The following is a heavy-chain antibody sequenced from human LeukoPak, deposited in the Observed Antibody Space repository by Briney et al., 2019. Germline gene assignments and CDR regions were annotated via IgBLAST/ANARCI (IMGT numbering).Heavy chain of an antibody. V-gene: IGHV3-21*01. CDR1: GFTFSSYS. D-gene: IGHD3-3*01. CDR3: ARDPLYDFWSGYYLYYFDY. J-gene: IGHJ4*02. CDR2: ISSSSSYI. Sequence: GGSLRLSCAASGFTFSSYSMNWVRQAPGKGLELVSSISSSSSYIYYADSVKGRFTISRDNAKNSLYLQMNSLRAEDTAVYYCARDPLYDFWSGYYLYYFDYWGQGTLVTVSS.